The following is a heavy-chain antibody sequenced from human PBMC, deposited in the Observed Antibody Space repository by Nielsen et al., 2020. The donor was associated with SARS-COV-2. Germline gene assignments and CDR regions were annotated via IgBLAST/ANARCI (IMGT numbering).Heavy chain of an antibody. D-gene: IGHD6-19*01. Sequence: SETLSLTCTVSGGSISSGDYYWSWIRQPPGKGLEWIGYIYYSGSTYYNPSLKSRVTISVDTSKNQFSLKLSSVTAADTAVYYCARSGRYSSGPTGYWGQGTLVTVSS. CDR2: IYYSGST. CDR1: GGSISSGDYY. V-gene: IGHV4-30-4*01. J-gene: IGHJ4*02. CDR3: ARSGRYSSGPTGY.